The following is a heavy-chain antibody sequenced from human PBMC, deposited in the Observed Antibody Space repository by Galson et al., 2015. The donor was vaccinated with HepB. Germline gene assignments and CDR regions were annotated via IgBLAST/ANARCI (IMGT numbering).Heavy chain of an antibody. CDR3: TTDRYYYGMDV. Sequence: SLRLSCAAPGFTFSNAWMNWVRQAPGKGLEWVGRIKSKTDGGTTDYAAPVKGRFTISRDDSKNTLYLQMNSLKTEDTAVYYCTTDRYYYGMDVWGQGTTVTVSS. CDR2: IKSKTDGGTT. J-gene: IGHJ6*02. CDR1: GFTFSNAW. V-gene: IGHV3-15*07.